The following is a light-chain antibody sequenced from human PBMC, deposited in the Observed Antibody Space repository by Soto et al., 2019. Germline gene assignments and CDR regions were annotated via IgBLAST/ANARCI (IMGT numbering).Light chain of an antibody. Sequence: EIVMTQSPATLSVSPGERATLSCRASQSVNSNLAWYQQKPGQAPRLLISGASTRATGVTARFSGSGSGTEFILTVRRLQAEDLAVYSCQQEHNWPSFGQGTKVEIK. J-gene: IGKJ1*01. V-gene: IGKV3-15*01. CDR3: QQEHNWPS. CDR1: QSVNSN. CDR2: GAS.